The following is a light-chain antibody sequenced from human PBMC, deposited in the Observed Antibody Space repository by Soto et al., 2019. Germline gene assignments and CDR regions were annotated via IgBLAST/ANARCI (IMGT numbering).Light chain of an antibody. CDR2: DVS. Sequence: ALTQPASVSGSPGQSITISCTGTSSDVGGYNYVSWYQQHPGKAPKLMIYDVSNRPSGVSNRFSGSKSGNTASLTISGLQAEDEADYYCSSYTSSSTLPYVFGTGTKVTV. J-gene: IGLJ1*01. CDR1: SSDVGGYNY. V-gene: IGLV2-14*01. CDR3: SSYTSSSTLPYV.